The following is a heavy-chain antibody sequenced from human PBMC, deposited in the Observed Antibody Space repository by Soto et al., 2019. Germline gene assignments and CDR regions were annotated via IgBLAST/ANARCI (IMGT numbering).Heavy chain of an antibody. V-gene: IGHV3-23*01. CDR3: AKDRTITMIVVPHAFDI. CDR2: ISCSGGTT. D-gene: IGHD3-22*01. CDR1: GFTITSSA. Sequence: GFLKLYCAAYGFTITSSAMSWLAQAPGKGLELVSGISCSGGTTYYADSVKGRFTISRDNSKNTLYLQMNSLRAEDTAVYYCAKDRTITMIVVPHAFDIWGQGT. J-gene: IGHJ3*02.